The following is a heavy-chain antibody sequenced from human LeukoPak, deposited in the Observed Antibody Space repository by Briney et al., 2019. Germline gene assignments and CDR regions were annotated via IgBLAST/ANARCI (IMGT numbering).Heavy chain of an antibody. V-gene: IGHV4-34*01. J-gene: IGHJ4*02. Sequence: PSETLSLTCAVYGGSFSGNYWTLIRQTPGRGLEWIGESSPAGDVTGYNPSLTGRATIPVDPSKKQFSLKLTSVTAADTGVYYCVRVPDFIARPCDSWGPGTLVTVSS. CDR2: SSPAGDVT. D-gene: IGHD2-21*01. CDR3: VRVPDFIARPCDS. CDR1: GGSFSGNY.